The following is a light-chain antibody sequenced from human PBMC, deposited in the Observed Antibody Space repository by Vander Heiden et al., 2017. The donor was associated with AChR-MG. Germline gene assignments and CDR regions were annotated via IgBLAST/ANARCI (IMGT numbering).Light chain of an antibody. Sequence: EIVLTQSPGTLSLSPGERATLSCRASQSVGNNYLAWFQQKPGQAPRLLIYDASTRATGCPDRFSGSGSGTDFTLTISRLEPEDFAVYYCQQADTSPLTFGGGTKVEIK. CDR1: QSVGNNY. J-gene: IGKJ4*01. V-gene: IGKV3-20*01. CDR3: QQADTSPLT. CDR2: DAS.